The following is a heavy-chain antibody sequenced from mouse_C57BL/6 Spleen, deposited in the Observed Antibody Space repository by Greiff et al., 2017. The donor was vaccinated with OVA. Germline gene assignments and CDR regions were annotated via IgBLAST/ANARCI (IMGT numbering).Heavy chain of an antibody. J-gene: IGHJ3*01. CDR1: GFNIKNPY. Sequence: VQLQHSVAELVRPGASVKLSCTASGFNIKNPYMHWVKQRPEQGLEWIGRIDPANGNTKYAPKFQGKATITADTSSNTAYLQLSSLTSEDTAIYYCAREGYSFAYWGQGTLVTVSA. V-gene: IGHV14-3*01. CDR3: AREGYSFAY. CDR2: IDPANGNT. D-gene: IGHD2-3*01.